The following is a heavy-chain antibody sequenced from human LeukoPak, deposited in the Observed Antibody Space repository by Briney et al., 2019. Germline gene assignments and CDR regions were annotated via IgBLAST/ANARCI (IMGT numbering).Heavy chain of an antibody. CDR2: INSDGSST. Sequence: PGGSLRLSCAASGFTFSSYWMHWVRQAPGKGLVWVSRINSDGSSTSYADSVKGRFTISRDNDKNTLYLQMNSLRAEDTAVYYCARETSGWYLHAFDIWGQGTMVTVSS. J-gene: IGHJ3*02. D-gene: IGHD6-19*01. CDR1: GFTFSSYW. V-gene: IGHV3-74*01. CDR3: ARETSGWYLHAFDI.